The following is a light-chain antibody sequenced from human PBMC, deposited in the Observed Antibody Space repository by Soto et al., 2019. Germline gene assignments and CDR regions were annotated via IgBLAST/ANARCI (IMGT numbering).Light chain of an antibody. CDR1: QSVDRY. Sequence: EVVLTQSPDTLSLSPGETATLACSASQSVDRYVAWYQQKLGQAPRLLIYDAYTRATGVAARFTGSGSATDFSLNITSLEHEDFALYYCQQRAKWPSTFGQGTKVEI. J-gene: IGKJ2*02. CDR2: DAY. CDR3: QQRAKWPST. V-gene: IGKV3-11*01.